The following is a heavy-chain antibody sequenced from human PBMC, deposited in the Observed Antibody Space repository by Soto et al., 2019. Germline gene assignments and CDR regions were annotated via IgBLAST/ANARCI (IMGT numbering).Heavy chain of an antibody. CDR3: ARGPGSMDV. D-gene: IGHD2-15*01. J-gene: IGHJ6*02. CDR2: INHSGST. Sequence: QVQLQQWGAGLLKPSETLSLTCAVYGGSFSGYYWSWIRQPPGKGLEWIGEINHSGSTNYNPSLKSRVTRSVDTSKNQFALKLSSVTAADTAVYYCARGPGSMDVWGQGTTVTVSS. CDR1: GGSFSGYY. V-gene: IGHV4-34*01.